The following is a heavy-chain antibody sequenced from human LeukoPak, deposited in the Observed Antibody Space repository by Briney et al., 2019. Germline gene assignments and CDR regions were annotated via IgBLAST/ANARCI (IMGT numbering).Heavy chain of an antibody. D-gene: IGHD3-22*01. CDR3: ARDLREYYFDRSGFSLGY. CDR2: ISSSSSYI. J-gene: IGHJ4*02. V-gene: IGHV3-21*01. CDR1: GFTFSSYS. Sequence: PGGSLRLSCAASGFTFSSYSMNWVRQAPGKGLEWVSSISSSSSYIYYADSVKGRFTISRDNAKNSLYLQMNSLRAEDTAVYYCARDLREYYFDRSGFSLGYWGQGTLVTVSP.